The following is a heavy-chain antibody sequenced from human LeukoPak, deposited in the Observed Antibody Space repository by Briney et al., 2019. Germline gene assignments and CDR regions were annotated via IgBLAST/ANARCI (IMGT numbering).Heavy chain of an antibody. CDR1: GGSISSYY. J-gene: IGHJ6*02. Sequence: SETLSLTCTVSGGSISSYYWSWIRQPPGKGLEWIGYIYYSGSTNYNPSLKSRVTISVDTSKNQFSLKLSSVTAADTAVYYCARLSRVPIVVVHNYGMDVWGQGTTVTVSS. V-gene: IGHV4-59*08. CDR3: ARLSRVPIVVVHNYGMDV. CDR2: IYYSGST. D-gene: IGHD2-2*01.